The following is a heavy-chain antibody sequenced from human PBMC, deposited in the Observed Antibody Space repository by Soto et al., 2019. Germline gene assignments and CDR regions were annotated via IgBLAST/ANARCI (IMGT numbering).Heavy chain of an antibody. J-gene: IGHJ5*02. Sequence: GASVKVSCKXSGYTFTSYYMHWVRQAPGQGLEWMGIINPSGGSTSYAQKFQGRVTMTRDTSTSTVYMELSSLRSEDTAVYYCARVYDYGGNSEVDWFDPWGQGTLVTVSS. CDR3: ARVYDYGGNSEVDWFDP. D-gene: IGHD4-17*01. CDR1: GYTFTSYY. CDR2: INPSGGST. V-gene: IGHV1-46*01.